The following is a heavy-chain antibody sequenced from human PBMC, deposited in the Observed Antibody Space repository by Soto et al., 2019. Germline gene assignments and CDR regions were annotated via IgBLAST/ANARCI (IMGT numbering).Heavy chain of an antibody. CDR3: ARDEKSAEAGAYYYYGMDV. CDR1: GGSISSGGYY. Sequence: QVQLQESGPGLVKPSQTLSLTCTVSGGSISSGGYYWSWIRQHPGKGLEWIGYIYYSGSTYYNPSLTSRVTISVDSSKNQCALKLSSLAAADTAVYYCARDEKSAEAGAYYYYGMDVWGHGTTVTVSS. CDR2: IYYSGST. V-gene: IGHV4-31*03. D-gene: IGHD6-13*01. J-gene: IGHJ6*02.